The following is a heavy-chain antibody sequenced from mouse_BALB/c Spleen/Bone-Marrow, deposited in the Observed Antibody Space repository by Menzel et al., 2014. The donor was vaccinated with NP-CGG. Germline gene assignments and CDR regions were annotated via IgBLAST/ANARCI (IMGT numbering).Heavy chain of an antibody. CDR3: ARYYGNYFDY. J-gene: IGHJ2*01. Sequence: ESGPGLVKPFQTVSLTCTVTGISITTGNYRWSWIRQFPGNKLEWIGYIYYSGTITYNPSLTSRTTITRDTSXNQFFLEMNSLTAEDTATYYCARYYGNYFDYWGQGTTLTVSS. CDR2: IYYSGTI. CDR1: GISITTGNYR. V-gene: IGHV3-5*02. D-gene: IGHD2-1*01.